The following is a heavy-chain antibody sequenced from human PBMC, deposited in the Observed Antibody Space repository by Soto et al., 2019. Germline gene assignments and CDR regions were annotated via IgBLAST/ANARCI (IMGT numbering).Heavy chain of an antibody. D-gene: IGHD3-10*01. CDR3: ARVRVIRGVIPSHFGL. Sequence: QGQLVQSGTEVKKPGASVRVSCKASEYSFGDYYLHWLRQAPGQGLEWMGWINLNDGGTNYARKFQGRVTMTSDKSITTVYMELSSLRSDDTAVYYCARVRVIRGVIPSHFGLWGQGTLVTVSS. J-gene: IGHJ4*02. V-gene: IGHV1-2*02. CDR2: INLNDGGT. CDR1: EYSFGDYY.